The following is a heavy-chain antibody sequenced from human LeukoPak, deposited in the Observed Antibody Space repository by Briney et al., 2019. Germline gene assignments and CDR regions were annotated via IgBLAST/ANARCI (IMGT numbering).Heavy chain of an antibody. D-gene: IGHD3-22*01. CDR3: ARGHRTWIVVVITTEYYFDY. Sequence: PSETLSLTCTVSGGSISSSSYYWGWIRQPPGKGLEWIGEINHSGSTNYNPSLKSRVTISVDTSKNQFSLKLSSVTAADTAVYYCARGHRTWIVVVITTEYYFDYWGQGTLVTVSS. J-gene: IGHJ4*02. V-gene: IGHV4-39*07. CDR2: INHSGST. CDR1: GGSISSSSYY.